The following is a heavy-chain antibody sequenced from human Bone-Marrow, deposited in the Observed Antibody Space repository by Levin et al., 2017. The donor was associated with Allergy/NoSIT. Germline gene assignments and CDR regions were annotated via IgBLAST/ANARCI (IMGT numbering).Heavy chain of an antibody. Sequence: PGGSLRLSCAASGFTFSPYWMHWVRQAPGKGLVWVSRINSDGSSTTYADSVKGRFTISRDNAKNTLYLEMNSLRAEDTAVYYCARPMGGYNLLVADYWGQGTLVTVSS. CDR1: GFTFSPYW. CDR2: INSDGSST. D-gene: IGHD5-24*01. CDR3: ARPMGGYNLLVADY. V-gene: IGHV3-74*01. J-gene: IGHJ4*02.